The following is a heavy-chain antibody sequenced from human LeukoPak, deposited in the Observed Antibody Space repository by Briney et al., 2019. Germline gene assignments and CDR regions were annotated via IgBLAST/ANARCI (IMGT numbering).Heavy chain of an antibody. CDR2: ISAYNGNT. D-gene: IGHD3-10*01. V-gene: IGHV1-18*01. J-gene: IGHJ4*02. CDR3: ARIYGSGSYFTMDY. Sequence: ASVKVSCKASGYTFTSYGVNWVRQAPGQGLEWMGWISAYNGNTNYAQKLQGRVTMTTDTSTSTAYMELRSLRSDDTAVYYCARIYGSGSYFTMDYWGQGTLVTVSS. CDR1: GYTFTSYG.